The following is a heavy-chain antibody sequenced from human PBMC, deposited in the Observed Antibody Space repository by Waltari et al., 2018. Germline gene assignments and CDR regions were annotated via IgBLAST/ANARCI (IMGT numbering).Heavy chain of an antibody. D-gene: IGHD2-15*01. Sequence: QVQLQQWGAGLLKPSATLSLTCAVNGGSFRNYYWRWNRQSPETGLEWIGENHPSGNFDFNPSLKSRVTMSVDTSKNQFSLNLSSVTAADTAVYYCARGQDSAKIGYWGQGTLVTVS. J-gene: IGHJ4*02. CDR2: NHPSGNF. CDR1: GGSFRNYY. V-gene: IGHV4-34*02. CDR3: ARGQDSAKIGY.